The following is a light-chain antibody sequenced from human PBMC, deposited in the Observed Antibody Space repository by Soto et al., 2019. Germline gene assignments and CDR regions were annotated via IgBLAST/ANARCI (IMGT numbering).Light chain of an antibody. CDR2: RDD. CDR1: GSNVGNNY. V-gene: IGLV1-47*01. CDR3: AAWDDSLRGVV. Sequence: QSVLTQPPSASGTPGQGVDISCSGGGSNVGNNYVYWYQQFPGMAPKLIIFRDDQRPSGVPDRFSGSKAGTSASLAISGLRSEDEADYYCAAWDDSLRGVVFGGGTKVTVL. J-gene: IGLJ2*01.